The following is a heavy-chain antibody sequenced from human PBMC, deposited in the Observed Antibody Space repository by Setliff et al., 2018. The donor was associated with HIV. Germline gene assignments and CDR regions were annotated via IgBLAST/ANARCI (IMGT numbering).Heavy chain of an antibody. V-gene: IGHV4-4*07. CDR2: IYTRGST. CDR3: ARGLGGGFSLDAFDI. J-gene: IGHJ3*02. Sequence: PSETLSLTCTVSGGSVSSFYWSWIRQPAEKGLEWIGRIYTRGSTNSNPSLKGRVTMSVDTSKNHFSLKLSSVTAADTAIHYCARGLGGGFSLDAFDIWGRGTMVTVSS. D-gene: IGHD2-15*01. CDR1: GGSVSSFY.